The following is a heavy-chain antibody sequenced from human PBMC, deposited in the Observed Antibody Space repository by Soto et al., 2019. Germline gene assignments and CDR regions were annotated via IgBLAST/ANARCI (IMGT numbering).Heavy chain of an antibody. D-gene: IGHD3-9*01. CDR3: ARDNFDWPYDY. CDR1: GYSFTSYG. J-gene: IGHJ4*02. Sequence: ASVKVSCKASGYSFTSYGISLVRQAPGQGLEWMGWISAYNGNTNYAQKLQGRVTMTTDTSTSTAYMELRSLRSDDTAVYYCARDNFDWPYDYWGQGTLVTVSS. CDR2: ISAYNGNT. V-gene: IGHV1-18*01.